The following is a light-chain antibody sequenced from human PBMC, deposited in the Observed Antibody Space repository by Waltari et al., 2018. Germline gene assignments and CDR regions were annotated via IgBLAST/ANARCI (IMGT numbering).Light chain of an antibody. J-gene: IGKJ1*01. Sequence: EIVLTQSPGTLALSPGERATLSCRAGQSVSRAVAWDQQKPGQAPRLLISGASNRATGIPDRFSGRGSGTDFSLTISSLEPEDFAVYYCQHYVRLPATFGQGTKVEIK. V-gene: IGKV3-20*01. CDR1: QSVSRA. CDR3: QHYVRLPAT. CDR2: GAS.